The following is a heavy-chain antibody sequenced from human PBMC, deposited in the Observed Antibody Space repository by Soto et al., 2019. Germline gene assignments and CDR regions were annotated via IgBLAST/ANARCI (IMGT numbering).Heavy chain of an antibody. CDR2: IYYSGST. J-gene: IGHJ4*02. Sequence: QVQLQESGPGLVKPSETLSLTCTVSGGSISSYYWSWIRQPPGKGLEWIGYIYYSGSTNYNPSLKSRVTISVDTPKSQFSLKLSSVTAADTAVYCCARRWGGTFAYWRQGTLVTVSS. D-gene: IGHD3-10*01. CDR1: GGSISSYY. V-gene: IGHV4-59*01. CDR3: ARRWGGTFAY.